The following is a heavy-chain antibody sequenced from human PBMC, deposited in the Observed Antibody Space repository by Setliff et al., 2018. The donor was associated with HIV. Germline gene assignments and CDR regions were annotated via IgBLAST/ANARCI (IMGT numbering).Heavy chain of an antibody. Sequence: ASVKVSCQTSGYNFENYAINWVRQAPGQGLEWMGWINANSGSPTYAQAFTGRFFFSVDTAVATAYLQINNLKTEDTAVYFCARGLYGDYGGDLNWLDPWGHGTRVTVSS. V-gene: IGHV7-4-1*02. D-gene: IGHD4-17*01. CDR2: INANSGSP. J-gene: IGHJ5*02. CDR1: GYNFENYA. CDR3: ARGLYGDYGGDLNWLDP.